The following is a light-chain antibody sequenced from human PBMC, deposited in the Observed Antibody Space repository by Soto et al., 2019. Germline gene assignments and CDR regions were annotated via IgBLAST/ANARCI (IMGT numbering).Light chain of an antibody. J-gene: IGKJ3*01. CDR1: QSFSSSY. Sequence: EIVLTQSPGTLSLSPGERATLSCRASQSFSSSYLAWYQQKPGQAPRLLIYGASSRATGIPDRFSGSGSGTDFTLTLSSLEHEDFAVYYCQHYGSALFTFGPGTKVDVK. CDR2: GAS. V-gene: IGKV3-20*01. CDR3: QHYGSALFT.